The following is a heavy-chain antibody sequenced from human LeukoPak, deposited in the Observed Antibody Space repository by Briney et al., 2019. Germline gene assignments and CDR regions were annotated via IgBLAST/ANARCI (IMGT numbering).Heavy chain of an antibody. CDR1: GFTFSNSE. V-gene: IGHV4-34*01. CDR3: ARAVSERLRGRGRGYFDL. J-gene: IGHJ2*01. D-gene: IGHD5-12*01. Sequence: GSLRLSCAASGFTFSNSEMNWVRQPPGKGLEWIGEINHSGSTNYNPSLKSRVTISVDTSKNQFSLKLSSVTAADTAVYYCARAVSERLRGRGRGYFDLWGRGTLVTVSS. CDR2: INHSGST.